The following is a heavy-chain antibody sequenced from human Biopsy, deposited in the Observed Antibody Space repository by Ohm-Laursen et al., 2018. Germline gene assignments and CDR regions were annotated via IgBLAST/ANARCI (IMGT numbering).Heavy chain of an antibody. Sequence: GTLSLTCTVSGGSFTGHYWSWIRQPPGKGLEWIGHISYTGYTSYKSSLKSRVTISLDTSRKHFSLRLTSLAAADTAVYYCARDKITYCTSTSCDYFGMDVWGQGTTVTVSS. CDR3: ARDKITYCTSTSCDYFGMDV. D-gene: IGHD2-2*01. J-gene: IGHJ6*02. CDR1: GGSFTGHY. CDR2: ISYTGYT. V-gene: IGHV4-59*11.